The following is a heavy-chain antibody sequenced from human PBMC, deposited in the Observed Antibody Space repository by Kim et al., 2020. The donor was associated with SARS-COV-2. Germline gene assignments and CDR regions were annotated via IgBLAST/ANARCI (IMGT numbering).Heavy chain of an antibody. CDR3: ARNSYSSGMFDP. Sequence: YYTPSLKSRVTISVDTSKNHFSLRLSSVTAEDTAVYYCARNSYSSGMFDPWGQGTLVTVSS. V-gene: IGHV4-31*02. J-gene: IGHJ5*02. D-gene: IGHD6-19*01.